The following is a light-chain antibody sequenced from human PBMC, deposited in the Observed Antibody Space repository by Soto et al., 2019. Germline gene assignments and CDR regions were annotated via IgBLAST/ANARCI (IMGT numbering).Light chain of an antibody. CDR1: SSDVGGYNY. V-gene: IGLV2-14*03. Sequence: QSVLTQPASVAGSPGQSITISCTGTSSDVGGYNYVSWYQHHPGKAPKLMIYDVSNRPSGVSNRFSGSKSVNTASLTISGLQAEDEADYYCSSYTSSSTLVVFGGGTQLTVL. CDR2: DVS. J-gene: IGLJ2*01. CDR3: SSYTSSSTLVV.